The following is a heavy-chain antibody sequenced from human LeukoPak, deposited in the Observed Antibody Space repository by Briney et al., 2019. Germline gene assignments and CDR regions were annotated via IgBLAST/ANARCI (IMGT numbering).Heavy chain of an antibody. D-gene: IGHD6-13*01. Sequence: ASVTVSCKASGYTFTGYYMHWVGQAPGQGLEWMGWIKPNSGGTNYAQKFQGRVTMTRDTSISTAYMELSRLRSDDTAVYYCARDLAGVSFDPWGQGTLVTVSS. CDR3: ARDLAGVSFDP. CDR1: GYTFTGYY. J-gene: IGHJ5*02. V-gene: IGHV1-2*02. CDR2: IKPNSGGT.